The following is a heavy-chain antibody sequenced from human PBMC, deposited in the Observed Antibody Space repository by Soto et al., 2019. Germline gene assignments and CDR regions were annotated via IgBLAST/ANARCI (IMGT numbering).Heavy chain of an antibody. J-gene: IGHJ4*02. Sequence: ESGGGVVQPGRSLRLSCAASGFTFSSHGMHWVRQAPGKGLEWVAVISYDGIREHYADSVKGRFTISRDNSKNMLYLQMNSLRTEDTAVYYCAKDLVVAGIGEFDYWGQGTLVTVSS. CDR3: AKDLVVAGIGEFDY. V-gene: IGHV3-30*18. CDR1: GFTFSSHG. CDR2: ISYDGIRE. D-gene: IGHD6-19*01.